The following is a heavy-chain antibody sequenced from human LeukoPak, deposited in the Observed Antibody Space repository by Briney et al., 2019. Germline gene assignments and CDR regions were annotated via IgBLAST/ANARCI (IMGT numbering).Heavy chain of an antibody. J-gene: IGHJ4*02. Sequence: GGSLKLSCAASGFTFSGSAMHWVRQASGKGLEWVGRIRSKANSYTTAYAASVKGRFTISRDDSKNTAYLQMNSLKTEDTAVYYCTRGSGGGGYVWGQGTLVTVSS. CDR3: TRGSGGGGYV. V-gene: IGHV3-73*01. CDR1: GFTFSGSA. D-gene: IGHD5-12*01. CDR2: IRSKANSYTT.